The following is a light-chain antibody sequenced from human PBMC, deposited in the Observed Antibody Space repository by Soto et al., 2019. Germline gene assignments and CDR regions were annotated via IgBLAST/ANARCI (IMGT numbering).Light chain of an antibody. Sequence: DIQMTQSPPSLSASIGDRVTITCRASESISSYLNWYEQKPGKAPKLLIYAASSLQGGVPSRFSGSGSGTDFTLTISSLQPEDFATYYCPQTNSTPFTFGPRTKVDS. CDR3: PQTNSTPFT. CDR1: ESISSY. V-gene: IGKV1-39*01. CDR2: AAS. J-gene: IGKJ3*01.